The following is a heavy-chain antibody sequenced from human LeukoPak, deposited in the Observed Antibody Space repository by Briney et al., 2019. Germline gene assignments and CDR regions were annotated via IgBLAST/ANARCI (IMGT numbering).Heavy chain of an antibody. CDR1: GYTFTSYA. Sequence: ASVKVSCKASGYTFTSYAMHWVRQAPGQRLEWMGWINAGNGNTKYSQKFQGRVTITRDTSASTAYMELSSLRSEDTAVYYCAREPDSSGYLDYWGQGTLVTVSS. V-gene: IGHV1-3*01. D-gene: IGHD3-22*01. CDR2: INAGNGNT. J-gene: IGHJ4*02. CDR3: AREPDSSGYLDY.